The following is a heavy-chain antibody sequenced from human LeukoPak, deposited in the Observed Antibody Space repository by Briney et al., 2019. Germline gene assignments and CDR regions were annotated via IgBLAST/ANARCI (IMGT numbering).Heavy chain of an antibody. CDR3: ARAGSEYYYDSSGAWYYFDY. CDR2: INSDGSST. D-gene: IGHD3-22*01. Sequence: PGGSLRLSCAASGFTFSTYWMHWVRQAPGKGLVWVSRINSDGSSTSYADSVKGRFTISRDNAKNTLYLQMNSLRAVDTAVYYCARAGSEYYYDSSGAWYYFDYWGQGTLVTVSS. V-gene: IGHV3-74*01. J-gene: IGHJ4*02. CDR1: GFTFSTYW.